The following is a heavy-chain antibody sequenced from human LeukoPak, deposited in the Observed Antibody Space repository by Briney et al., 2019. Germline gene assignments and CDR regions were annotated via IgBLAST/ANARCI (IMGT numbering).Heavy chain of an antibody. Sequence: GSLRLSCAASGFTFSTYWMSWVRQPPGKGLEWIGEINHSGSTNYNPSLKSRVTISVDTSKNQFSLKLSSVTAADTAVYYCARQAQDFWSGYSPYYYYYMDVWGKGTTVTVSS. V-gene: IGHV4-34*01. CDR3: ARQAQDFWSGYSPYYYYYMDV. CDR2: INHSGST. J-gene: IGHJ6*03. CDR1: GFTFSTYW. D-gene: IGHD3-3*01.